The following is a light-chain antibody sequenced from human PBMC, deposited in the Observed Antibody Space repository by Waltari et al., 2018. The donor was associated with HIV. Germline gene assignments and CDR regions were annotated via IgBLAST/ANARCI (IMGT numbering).Light chain of an antibody. CDR2: GAS. Sequence: DIQKTQSPPPVSASVGDRVTITCRASQGISKSLAWYQQKPGKVPGLLICGASTLPSGVPSRFSGSGSGTDFTLTISSLQPEDVATYYCQKSNSAPPYTFGQGTKLEIK. CDR3: QKSNSAPPYT. CDR1: QGISKS. J-gene: IGKJ2*01. V-gene: IGKV1-27*01.